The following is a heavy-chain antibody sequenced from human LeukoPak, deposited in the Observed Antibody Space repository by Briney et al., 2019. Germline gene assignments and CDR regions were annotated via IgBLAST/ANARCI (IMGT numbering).Heavy chain of an antibody. Sequence: GSLRLSCAASGFTFSSYGMHWVRQAPGKGLEWVAVIWYDGSNKYYADSVKGRFTISRDNSKNALYLQMNSLRAEDTAVYYCAKDSNDILTDYYYYYMDVWGKGTTVTVSS. D-gene: IGHD3-9*01. CDR3: AKDSNDILTDYYYYYMDV. V-gene: IGHV3-33*06. CDR2: IWYDGSNK. CDR1: GFTFSSYG. J-gene: IGHJ6*03.